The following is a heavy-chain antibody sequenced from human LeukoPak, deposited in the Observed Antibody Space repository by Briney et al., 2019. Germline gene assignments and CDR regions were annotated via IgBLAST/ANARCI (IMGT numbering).Heavy chain of an antibody. V-gene: IGHV3-9*01. J-gene: IGHJ4*02. CDR3: AKDRDEMATILDY. Sequence: PGGSLRLSCAASGFTFDDCAMHWVRQAPGKGLEWVSGISWNSGSIGYADSVKGRFTISRDNAKNSLYLQMNSLRAEDTALYYCAKDRDEMATILDYWGQGTLVTVSS. D-gene: IGHD5-24*01. CDR1: GFTFDDCA. CDR2: ISWNSGSI.